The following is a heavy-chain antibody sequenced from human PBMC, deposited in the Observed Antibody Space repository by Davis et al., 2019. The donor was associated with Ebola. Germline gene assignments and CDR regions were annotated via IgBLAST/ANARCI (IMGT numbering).Heavy chain of an antibody. J-gene: IGHJ4*02. V-gene: IGHV3-7*03. D-gene: IGHD1-26*01. CDR2: IKQDGSEK. CDR1: GFTFSSYW. Sequence: GGSLRLSCAASGFTFSSYWMSWVRQAPGKGLEWVANIKQDGSEKYYVDSVKGRFTISRDNAKNSLYLQMNSLRVEDTAVYFCAKDGVDEVGVTSNFWGRGTLVTVSS. CDR3: AKDGVDEVGVTSNF.